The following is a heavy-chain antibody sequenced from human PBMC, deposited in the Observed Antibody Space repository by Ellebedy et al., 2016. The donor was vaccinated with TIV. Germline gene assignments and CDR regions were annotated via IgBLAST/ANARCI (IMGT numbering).Heavy chain of an antibody. Sequence: SVKVSCXASGGTFSSYAISWVRQAPGQGLEWMGGIIPIFGTANYAQKFQGRVTITADESTSTAYMELSSLRAEDTAVYYCANSVARETFRGAFDIWGQGTMVTVSS. CDR3: ANSVARETFRGAFDI. J-gene: IGHJ3*02. CDR1: GGTFSSYA. V-gene: IGHV1-69*13. D-gene: IGHD1-26*01. CDR2: IIPIFGTA.